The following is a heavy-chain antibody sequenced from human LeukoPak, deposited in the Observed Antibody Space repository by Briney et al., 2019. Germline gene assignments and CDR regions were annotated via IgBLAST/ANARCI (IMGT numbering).Heavy chain of an antibody. D-gene: IGHD6-19*01. CDR1: GFTFSCYA. CDR3: AKDSVIYSSGWAGSAVYYFDY. CDR2: ISGSGGST. V-gene: IGHV3-23*01. Sequence: PAGSLRLSRAASGFTFSCYAMSWVRQAPGKGLEWVSAISGSGGSTYYADSVKGWFTISRDNSKNTLCLQMNSLTAEDTAAYYCAKDSVIYSSGWAGSAVYYFDYWGQGTLVTVSS. J-gene: IGHJ4*02.